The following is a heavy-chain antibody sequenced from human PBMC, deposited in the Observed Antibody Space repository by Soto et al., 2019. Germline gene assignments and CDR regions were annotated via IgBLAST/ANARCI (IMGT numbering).Heavy chain of an antibody. CDR1: GDSISSGDYF. CDR3: ATNYYDSSVNLSRRQHDFDI. V-gene: IGHV4-31*03. CDR2: IYHTGNT. J-gene: IGHJ3*02. Sequence: SETLSLTCSVSGDSISSGDYFWSWIRQHPGRGLEWIGYIYHTGNTYYNPSLKSRLTISVEVSKNQIYLRLSSVTAADTAVYYCATNYYDSSVNLSRRQHDFDIWGQGTMVTVSS. D-gene: IGHD3-22*01.